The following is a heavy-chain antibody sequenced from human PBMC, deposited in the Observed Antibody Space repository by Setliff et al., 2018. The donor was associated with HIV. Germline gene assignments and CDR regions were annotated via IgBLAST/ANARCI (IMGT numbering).Heavy chain of an antibody. CDR2: FYETGYT. CDR3: ARGQDGHSVLFDY. V-gene: IGHV4-38-2*02. J-gene: IGHJ4*02. D-gene: IGHD3-10*02. CDR1: GDFFSSDYY. Sequence: KPSETLSLTCTISGDFFSSDYYWGWIRQPPGKGLEWIGSFYETGYTNDNPSLKSRVTVSVDTSKNQFSLKLSSVTAADTAVYFCARGQDGHSVLFDYWGQGALVTVSS.